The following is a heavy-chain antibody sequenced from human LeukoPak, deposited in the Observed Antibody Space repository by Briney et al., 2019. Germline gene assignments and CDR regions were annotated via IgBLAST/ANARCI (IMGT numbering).Heavy chain of an antibody. CDR1: GGSISSSSHY. CDR2: IYYSGST. V-gene: IGHV4-39*01. J-gene: IGHJ6*03. CDR3: ARLGYYYYYMDV. Sequence: SETLSLTCTVSGGSISSSSHYWGWIRQPPGKGLEWIGSIYYSGSTYYSPSLKSRVTISVDTSKNQFSLKLSSMTAADTAVYYCARLGYYYYYMDVWGNGTTVTISS.